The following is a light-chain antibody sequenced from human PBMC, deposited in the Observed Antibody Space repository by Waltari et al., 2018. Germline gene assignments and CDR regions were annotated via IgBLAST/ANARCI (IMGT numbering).Light chain of an antibody. CDR1: SSDIDYNY. J-gene: IGLJ2*01. CDR2: EVN. V-gene: IGLV2-8*01. CDR3: NSYAGIIIL. Sequence: QSALTQPPSASGSPGQSVTISCTGNSSDIDYNYVSWYQQHPGKAPKVVIYEVNKRPSGVPDRLSGAKSGNAASLTVSGLQAEDEADYYCNSYAGIIILFGGGTKLTVL.